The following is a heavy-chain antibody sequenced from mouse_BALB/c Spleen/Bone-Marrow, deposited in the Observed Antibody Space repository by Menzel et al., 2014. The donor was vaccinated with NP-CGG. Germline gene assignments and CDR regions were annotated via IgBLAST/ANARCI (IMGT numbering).Heavy chain of an antibody. J-gene: IGHJ4*01. CDR1: GYTFTSYY. CDR2: INPSNGGT. Sequence: QVQLQQSGAELVKPGASVKLSCKAPGYTFTSYYMYWVKQRPGQGLEWIGGINPSNGGTNFNEKFKSKATLTVDKSSSTAYMQLSSLTSEDSAVYYCTRYGYDPLYAMDYWGQGTSVTVSS. V-gene: IGHV1S81*02. D-gene: IGHD2-3*01. CDR3: TRYGYDPLYAMDY.